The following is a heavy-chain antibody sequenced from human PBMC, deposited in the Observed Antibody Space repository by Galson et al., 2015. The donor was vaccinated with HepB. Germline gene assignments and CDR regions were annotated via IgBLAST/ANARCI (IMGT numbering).Heavy chain of an antibody. CDR1: GFTFSSYA. Sequence: SLRLSCAASGFTFSSYAMSWVRQAPGKGLEWVSTLSNSADSTYYADSVKGRFTISRDNSKNTLYLQMNSLRAEDTARYYCAKASPYYDNSRNYIWDYWGQGTLVTVSS. D-gene: IGHD3-9*01. CDR2: LSNSADST. V-gene: IGHV3-23*01. J-gene: IGHJ4*02. CDR3: AKASPYYDNSRNYIWDY.